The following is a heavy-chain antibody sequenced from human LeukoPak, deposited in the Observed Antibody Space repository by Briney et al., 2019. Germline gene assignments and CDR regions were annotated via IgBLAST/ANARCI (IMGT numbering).Heavy chain of an antibody. Sequence: SGPTLVKPTQTLTLTCTFSGFSLSTSGVGVGWIRQPPGKALEWLALIYWDDDKRYSPSLKSRLTITKDTSKNQVVLTMTNMDPVDTATYYCAHRVVVIKGSYWFDPWGQGTLVTVSS. CDR3: AHRVVVIKGSYWFDP. J-gene: IGHJ5*02. CDR1: GFSLSTSGVG. V-gene: IGHV2-5*02. CDR2: IYWDDDK. D-gene: IGHD3-22*01.